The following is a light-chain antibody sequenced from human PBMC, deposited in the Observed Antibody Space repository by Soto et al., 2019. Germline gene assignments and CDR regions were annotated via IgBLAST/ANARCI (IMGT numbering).Light chain of an antibody. J-gene: IGKJ1*01. CDR2: SVS. CDR1: QSVSTN. Sequence: EIVMTQSPATLSVSPGEGATLSCRASQSVSTNLAWYQQKPGQAPRLLIYSVSTRDTGIPARFSGSGSGTEFTLTITSLHSEDFAFYYCQQYNNWWTFGQGTKVEIK. CDR3: QQYNNWWT. V-gene: IGKV3-15*01.